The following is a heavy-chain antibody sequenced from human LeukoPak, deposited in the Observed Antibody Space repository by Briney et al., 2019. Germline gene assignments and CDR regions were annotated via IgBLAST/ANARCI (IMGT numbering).Heavy chain of an antibody. CDR2: ISSSGSTI. CDR3: ARDDLLRHFDWSRYYYYYYGMDV. CDR1: GFTFSSYE. V-gene: IGHV3-48*03. Sequence: GGSLRLSCAASGFTFSSYEMNWVRQAPGKGLEWVSYISSSGSTIYYADSVKGRFTISRDNAKNSVYLQMNSLRAEDTAVYYCARDDLLRHFDWSRYYYYYYGMDVWGKGTTVTVSS. J-gene: IGHJ6*04. D-gene: IGHD3-9*01.